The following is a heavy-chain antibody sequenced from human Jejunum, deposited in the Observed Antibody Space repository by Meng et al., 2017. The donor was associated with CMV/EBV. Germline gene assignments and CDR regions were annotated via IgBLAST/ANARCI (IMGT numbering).Heavy chain of an antibody. Sequence: ASAFTFSDYWMHWVRQAPGKGLVWVSRINNDGGTTVYADSVKGRFTISRDNAKNTLSLQMNSLRGEDTAVYYCAREQSSSYAFDIWGQGTVVTISS. D-gene: IGHD6-6*01. V-gene: IGHV3-74*03. CDR3: AREQSSSYAFDI. CDR1: AFTFSDYW. J-gene: IGHJ3*02. CDR2: INNDGGTT.